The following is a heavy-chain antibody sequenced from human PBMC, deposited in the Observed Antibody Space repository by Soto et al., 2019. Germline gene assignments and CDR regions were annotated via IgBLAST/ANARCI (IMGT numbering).Heavy chain of an antibody. CDR2: ISAYNGNT. CDR3: AGGGRGYGDYDGANWFDP. CDR1: GYTFTSYG. V-gene: IGHV1-18*01. Sequence: QVQLVQSGAEVKKPGASVKVSCKASGYTFTSYGISWVRQAPGQGLEWMGWISAYNGNTNYAQKLQGRVTMTTDTXAXTXXMELRSLRSDDTAVYYCAGGGRGYGDYDGANWFDPWGQGTLVTVSS. D-gene: IGHD4-17*01. J-gene: IGHJ5*02.